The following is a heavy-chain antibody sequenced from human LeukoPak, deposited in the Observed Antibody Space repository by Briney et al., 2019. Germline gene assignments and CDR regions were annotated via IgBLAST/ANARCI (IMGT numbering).Heavy chain of an antibody. D-gene: IGHD3-16*01. CDR3: ARDAYVDASEL. CDR2: LRPDGSDK. J-gene: IGHJ4*02. V-gene: IGHV3-7*01. Sequence: GGSLRLSCTGSGFTFSDYWRTWARQAPGKGLEWVANLRPDGSDKYYVDSVKGRFTISRDNAKKLVYLQMNSLRAEDTAVYYCARDAYVDASELWGQGTLVTVSS. CDR1: GFTFSDYW.